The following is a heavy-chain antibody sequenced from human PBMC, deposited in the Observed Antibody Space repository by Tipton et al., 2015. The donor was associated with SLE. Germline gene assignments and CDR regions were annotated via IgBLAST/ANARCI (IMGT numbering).Heavy chain of an antibody. CDR1: GGSFSGSY. J-gene: IGHJ5*02. CDR2: INHSGST. V-gene: IGHV4-34*01. CDR3: ARGRSSSRMPFDP. Sequence: TLSLTCAVYGGSFSGSYWSWIRQPPGKGLEWIGEINHSGSTNYNPSLKSRVTISVDTSKNQFSLKLSSVTAADTAVYYCARGRSSSRMPFDPWGQGTLVTVSS. D-gene: IGHD6-13*01.